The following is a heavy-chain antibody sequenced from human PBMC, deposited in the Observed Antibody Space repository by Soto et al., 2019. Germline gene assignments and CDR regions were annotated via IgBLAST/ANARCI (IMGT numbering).Heavy chain of an antibody. Sequence: QVQLVESGGGVVQPGRSRRLSCAASGFTFSNYGMHWVRQAPGKGLEWVAVISYHGSDKYYADSVKGRFTISRDNSKNTLYLQMDSLRAEDTAVYYCAKDHLTTTVTTVGYWGQGTLVTVSS. CDR2: ISYHGSDK. D-gene: IGHD4-17*01. J-gene: IGHJ4*02. CDR3: AKDHLTTTVTTVGY. CDR1: GFTFSNYG. V-gene: IGHV3-30*18.